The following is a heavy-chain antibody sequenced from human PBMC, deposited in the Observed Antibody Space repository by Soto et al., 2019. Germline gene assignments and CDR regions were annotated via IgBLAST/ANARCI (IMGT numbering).Heavy chain of an antibody. CDR2: IYHSGRN. Sequence: QLQLQESGSGLVKPSQTLSLTCAVSGGSISSGGYSWSWIRQPPGKGLEWIGYIYHSGRNYYNPSVKSRVTISVDRAKNQFSLKLSSVTAADTAVYYCARVIITIFGVGGVVDYWGQGTLVTVSS. D-gene: IGHD3-3*01. CDR1: GGSISSGGYS. CDR3: ARVIITIFGVGGVVDY. J-gene: IGHJ4*02. V-gene: IGHV4-30-2*01.